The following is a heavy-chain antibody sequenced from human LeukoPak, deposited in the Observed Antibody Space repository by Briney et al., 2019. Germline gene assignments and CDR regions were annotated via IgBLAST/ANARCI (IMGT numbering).Heavy chain of an antibody. CDR3: AKDDDFDY. Sequence: GRSLRLSCAASGFTFDDYAMHWVRQAPGKGLEWVSGISWNSGSIGYADSVKGRFTISRDNAKNPLYLQMNSLRAEDTALYYCAKDDDFDYWGQGTLVTVSS. J-gene: IGHJ4*02. V-gene: IGHV3-9*01. D-gene: IGHD3-3*01. CDR1: GFTFDDYA. CDR2: ISWNSGSI.